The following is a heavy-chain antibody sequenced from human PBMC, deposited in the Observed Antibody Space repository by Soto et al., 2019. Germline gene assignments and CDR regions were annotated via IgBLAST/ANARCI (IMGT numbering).Heavy chain of an antibody. CDR3: ARHRARYSSSVSFDY. D-gene: IGHD6-6*01. CDR2: IYYSGST. J-gene: IGHJ4*02. Sequence: SETLSLTCTVSGGSISSYYWSWIRQPPGKGLGWIGYIYYSGSTNYNPSLKSRVTISVDTSKNQFSLKLSSVTAADTAVYYCARHRARYSSSVSFDYWGQETLVTVSS. CDR1: GGSISSYY. V-gene: IGHV4-59*08.